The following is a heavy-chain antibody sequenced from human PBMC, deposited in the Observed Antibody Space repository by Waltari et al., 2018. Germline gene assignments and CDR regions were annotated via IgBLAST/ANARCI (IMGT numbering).Heavy chain of an antibody. D-gene: IGHD3-22*01. Sequence: QPQLQESGPGLVKPSETLSLTCIVTGGSVTSSTYYWAWIRQPPGKGVVWIGMFFDTVTTYPTPSLEIRSTISADTSSDQCSLNLSSVSAADTAVYYCARQRYYNDRSGPRGWRLDYWGQGALVAVSS. J-gene: IGHJ4*02. CDR3: ARQRYYNDRSGPRGWRLDY. CDR1: GGSVTSSTYY. V-gene: IGHV4-39*01. CDR2: FFDTVTT.